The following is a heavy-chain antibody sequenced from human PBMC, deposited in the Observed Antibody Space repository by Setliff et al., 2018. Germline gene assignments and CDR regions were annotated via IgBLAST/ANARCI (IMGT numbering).Heavy chain of an antibody. CDR3: ARDGHNVYYFDY. CDR2: ISSSGSTI. CDR1: GFTFSTYE. V-gene: IGHV3-48*03. J-gene: IGHJ4*02. Sequence: GGSLRLSCAASGFTFSTYEMNWVRQAPGKGLEWVSYISSSGSTIYYVDSVKGRFTISRDNAKNSLYLQMNSLRADDTAVYYCARDGHNVYYFDYWGLGTLVTVS. D-gene: IGHD1-1*01.